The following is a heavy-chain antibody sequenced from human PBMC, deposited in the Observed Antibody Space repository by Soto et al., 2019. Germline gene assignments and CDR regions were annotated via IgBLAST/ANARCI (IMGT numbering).Heavy chain of an antibody. V-gene: IGHV3-23*01. J-gene: IGHJ4*02. CDR2: ISGGGGST. Sequence: GGSLRLSCAASGFTFSSYAMSWVRQAPGKGLEWVSAISGGGGSTYYADSVKGRFTISRDNSKNTLYLQMNSLRAEDTAVYYCGALWGSLRSSRSFSDYWGQGTLVTVSS. CDR3: GALWGSLRSSRSFSDY. CDR1: GFTFSSYA. D-gene: IGHD5-12*01.